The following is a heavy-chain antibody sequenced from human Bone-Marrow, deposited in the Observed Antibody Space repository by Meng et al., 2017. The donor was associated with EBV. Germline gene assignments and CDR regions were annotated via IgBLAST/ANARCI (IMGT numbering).Heavy chain of an antibody. CDR2: INHSANA. D-gene: IGHD1-26*01. Sequence: VQLQLWRAGPLKPSDILSLNCAVYGGSLSNSYWKWNRQYPGKGLEWIGEINHSANADNNPSLKSRVTISVDTPKIHFSLKLSSVIAADTAVYSCARGVWDHWGQGILVTVSS. J-gene: IGHJ4*02. CDR3: ARGVWDH. V-gene: IGHV4-34*01. CDR1: GGSLSNSY.